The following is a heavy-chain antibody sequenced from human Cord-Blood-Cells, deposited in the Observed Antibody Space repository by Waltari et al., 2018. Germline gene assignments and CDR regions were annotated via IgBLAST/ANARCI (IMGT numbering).Heavy chain of an antibody. CDR1: GYTFTGYY. CDR2: INPNSGGT. CDR3: AGVSGDGFDP. V-gene: IGHV1-2*02. J-gene: IGHJ5*02. Sequence: QVQLVQSGAEVKKPGASVKVSCKASGYTFTGYYMHWVRQAPGQGLEWMGWINPNSGGTNYAQKCQGRVTRTRDTAIGTAYMGLSRLRSDDTAVYYCAGVSGDGFDPWGQGTLVTVSS. D-gene: IGHD3-10*01.